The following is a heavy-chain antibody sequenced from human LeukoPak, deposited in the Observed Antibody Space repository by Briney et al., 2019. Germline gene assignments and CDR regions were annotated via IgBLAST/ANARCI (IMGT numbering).Heavy chain of an antibody. J-gene: IGHJ4*02. CDR3: ARVDSTGYYRGRGPIDY. V-gene: IGHV1-18*01. CDR2: ISAYNGHT. CDR1: GYTFTSYG. Sequence: GASVKVSCKASGYTFTSYGISWVRQAPGQGLERMGWISAYNGHTNYAQRFQGRVTMTRDTSISTACMDLSRLRPDDTAVYYCARVDSTGYYRGRGPIDYWGQGTLVTVSS. D-gene: IGHD3-22*01.